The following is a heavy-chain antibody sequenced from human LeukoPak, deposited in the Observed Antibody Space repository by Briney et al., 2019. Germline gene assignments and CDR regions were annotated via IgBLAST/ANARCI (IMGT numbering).Heavy chain of an antibody. J-gene: IGHJ4*02. CDR1: GSFSGYY. CDR2: ISHSGIT. V-gene: IGHV4-34*01. D-gene: IGHD5-12*01. CDR3: ARGPRRLRTFDY. Sequence: SETLSLTCAGGSFSGYYWSWIRQPPGKGLEWIGEISHSGITNYNPSLKSRVTISVDTSKNQFSLKLRSVTAADTAVYYCARGPRRLRTFDYWGQGTLVTVSS.